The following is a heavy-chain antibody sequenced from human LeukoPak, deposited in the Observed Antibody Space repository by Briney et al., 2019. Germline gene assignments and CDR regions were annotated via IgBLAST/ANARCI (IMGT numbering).Heavy chain of an antibody. J-gene: IGHJ5*02. Sequence: ASVKVSCKASGYTFTSYGISWVRQAPGQGLEWMGSISAYNGITNYAQKLQGRVTMTTDTSTSTAYMELRSLRSDDTAVYYCASHYGDYEDWDFWFDPWGQGTLVTVSS. CDR1: GYTFTSYG. V-gene: IGHV1-18*04. CDR2: ISAYNGIT. CDR3: ASHYGDYEDWDFWFDP. D-gene: IGHD4-17*01.